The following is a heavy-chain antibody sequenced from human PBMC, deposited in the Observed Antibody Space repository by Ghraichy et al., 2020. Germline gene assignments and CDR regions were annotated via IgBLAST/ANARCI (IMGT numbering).Heavy chain of an antibody. D-gene: IGHD5-12*01. J-gene: IGHJ6*02. CDR3: ARGRYSGYDTPYYYYYGIDV. CDR2: ISSSSSYI. CDR1: GFTFSSYS. Sequence: LSLTCAASGFTFSSYSMNWVRQAPGKGLEWVSSISSSSSYIYYADSVKGRFTISRDNAKKSLYLQMNSLRAEDTAVYYCARGRYSGYDTPYYYYYGIDVWGQGTTVTVSS. V-gene: IGHV3-21*01.